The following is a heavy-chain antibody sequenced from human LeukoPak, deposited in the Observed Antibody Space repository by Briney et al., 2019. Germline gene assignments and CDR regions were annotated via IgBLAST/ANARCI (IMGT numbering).Heavy chain of an antibody. J-gene: IGHJ4*02. D-gene: IGHD1-26*01. V-gene: IGHV3-23*01. Sequence: PGGSLRLSCAASGFTFSSYAMSWVRQAPGKGLEWVSAISGSGGSTYYADSVKGRFTISRDNSKNTLYLQMNSLRAEDTAVYYCAKAQGPSGSYYKYYFDYWGQGTRVTLSS. CDR1: GFTFSSYA. CDR3: AKAQGPSGSYYKYYFDY. CDR2: ISGSGGST.